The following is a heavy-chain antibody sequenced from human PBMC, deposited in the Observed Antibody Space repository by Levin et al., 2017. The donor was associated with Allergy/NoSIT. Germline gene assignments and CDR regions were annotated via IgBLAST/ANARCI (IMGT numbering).Heavy chain of an antibody. CDR1: GFTFSTYN. CDR3: ARIYTTDGFDI. CDR2: ISSSSQYR. V-gene: IGHV3-21*01. J-gene: IGHJ3*02. D-gene: IGHD1-26*01. Sequence: GGSLRLSCAASGFTFSTYNMIWVRQAPGKGLQYVSFISSSSQYRSYEQSIKGRFTISRDNAENSLFLYMNSLRAEDTAVYYCARIYTTDGFDIWGQGTMVIVSS.